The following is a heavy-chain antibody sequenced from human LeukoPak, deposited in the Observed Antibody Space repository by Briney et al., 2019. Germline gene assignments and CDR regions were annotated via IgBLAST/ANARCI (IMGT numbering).Heavy chain of an antibody. D-gene: IGHD2-2*01. CDR2: INPNSGGT. Sequence: SVKVSCKASGGTFSSYAISWVRQAPGQGLEWMGRINPNSGGTNYAQKFQGRVTMTRDTSISTAYMELSRLRSDDTAVYYCARDSKTKKIDYWGQGTLVTVSS. J-gene: IGHJ4*02. V-gene: IGHV1-2*06. CDR3: ARDSKTKKIDY. CDR1: GGTFSSYA.